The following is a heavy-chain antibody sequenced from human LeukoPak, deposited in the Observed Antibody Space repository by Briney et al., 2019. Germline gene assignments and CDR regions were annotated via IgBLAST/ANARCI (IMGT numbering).Heavy chain of an antibody. CDR1: GFPFSGDS. D-gene: IGHD1-14*01. J-gene: IGHJ6*03. CDR2: INHNGSAI. Sequence: GGSLRLSFAASGFPFSGDSMSWVRQAPGKGLFWLGNINHNGSAIYHEASVKGRFTISRDNAQTSLFLQMNSLRAEDTAVYYCAVARTYYYYYMDVWGKGTTVTVSS. CDR3: AVARTYYYYYMDV. V-gene: IGHV3-7*01.